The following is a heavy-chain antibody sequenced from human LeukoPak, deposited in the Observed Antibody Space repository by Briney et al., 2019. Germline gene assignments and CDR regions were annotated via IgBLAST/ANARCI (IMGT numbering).Heavy chain of an antibody. CDR2: ISGSGGST. Sequence: PGGSLRLFCAASGFTFSSYAMSWVRQAPGKGLEWVSAISGSGGSTYYADSVKGRFTISRDNSKNTLYLQMNSLRAEDTAVYYCAKESYGMSSGWGSYDSMRFFDYWGQGTLVTVSS. CDR1: GFTFSSYA. J-gene: IGHJ4*02. D-gene: IGHD3-16*01. V-gene: IGHV3-23*01. CDR3: AKESYGMSSGWGSYDSMRFFDY.